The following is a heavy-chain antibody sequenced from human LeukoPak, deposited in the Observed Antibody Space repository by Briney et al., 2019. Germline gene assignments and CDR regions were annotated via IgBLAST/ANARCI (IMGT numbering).Heavy chain of an antibody. Sequence: ASVKVSCKASGYTFTGYYMHWVRQAPGQGLEWMGWINPNSGGTNYAQEFQGWVTMTRGTSISTAYMELSRPRSDDTAVYYCARGRYYYDSSGYSHDAFDIWGQGTMVTVSS. D-gene: IGHD3-22*01. V-gene: IGHV1-2*04. CDR3: ARGRYYYDSSGYSHDAFDI. CDR1: GYTFTGYY. CDR2: INPNSGGT. J-gene: IGHJ3*02.